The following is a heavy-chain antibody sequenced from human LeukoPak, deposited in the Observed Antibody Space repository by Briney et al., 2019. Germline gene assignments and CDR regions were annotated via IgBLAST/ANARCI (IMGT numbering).Heavy chain of an antibody. J-gene: IGHJ3*02. CDR2: IYYSGST. V-gene: IGHV4-31*03. Sequence: SQTLSLTCTVSGGSISSGGYYWSWIRQHPGKGLEWIGYIYYSGSTYYNPSLKSRVTISVDTSKNQFSLKLSSVTAADTAVYYCARADCSGGSCYAFDIWGQGTMVTVSS. D-gene: IGHD2-15*01. CDR1: GGSISSGGYY. CDR3: ARADCSGGSCYAFDI.